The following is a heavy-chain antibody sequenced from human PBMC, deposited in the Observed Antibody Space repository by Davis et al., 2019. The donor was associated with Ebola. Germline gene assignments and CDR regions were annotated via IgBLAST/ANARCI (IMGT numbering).Heavy chain of an antibody. Sequence: MPSETLSLTCAVSGGSISSSNWWSCVRQPPGKGLEWIGEIYHSGSTNSNPSLKSRVTISVDKSKNQFSLKLSSVTAADTAVYYCARDPRYSYDSSGYYTNYGMDVWGQGTTVTVSS. V-gene: IGHV4-4*02. D-gene: IGHD3-22*01. CDR1: GGSISSSNW. J-gene: IGHJ6*02. CDR2: IYHSGST. CDR3: ARDPRYSYDSSGYYTNYGMDV.